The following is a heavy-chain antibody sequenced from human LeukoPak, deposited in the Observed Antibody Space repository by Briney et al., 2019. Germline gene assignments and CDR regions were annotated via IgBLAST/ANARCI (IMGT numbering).Heavy chain of an antibody. D-gene: IGHD3-10*01. J-gene: IGHJ6*02. CDR3: ARDRAYYGSGSYSPISLYYYYGMDV. CDR2: ISAYNGNT. CDR1: GGTFSSYA. Sequence: ASVKVSCKASGGTFSSYAISWVRQAPGQGLEWMGWISAYNGNTNYAQKLQGRVTMTTDTSTSTAYMELRSLRSDDTAVYYCARDRAYYGSGSYSPISLYYYYGMDVWGQGTTVTVSS. V-gene: IGHV1-18*01.